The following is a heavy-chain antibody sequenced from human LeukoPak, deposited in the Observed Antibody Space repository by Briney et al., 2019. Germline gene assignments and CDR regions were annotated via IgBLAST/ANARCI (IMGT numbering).Heavy chain of an antibody. D-gene: IGHD3-10*01. V-gene: IGHV1-18*01. CDR3: ARDGRLGMGRGVNAFDI. CDR1: GYTFTSYG. Sequence: ASVTVSCKASGYTFTSYGISWVRQAPGQGLEWMGWISAYNGNTKYAQKLQGRVTMTTDTSTSTAYMEMRSLRSDDTAVYYCARDGRLGMGRGVNAFDIWGQGTMVTVSS. J-gene: IGHJ3*02. CDR2: ISAYNGNT.